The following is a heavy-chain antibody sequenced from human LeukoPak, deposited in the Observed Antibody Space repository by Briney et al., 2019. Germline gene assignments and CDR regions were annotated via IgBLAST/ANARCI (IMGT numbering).Heavy chain of an antibody. V-gene: IGHV4-59*01. CDR3: ARVATTMIVDY. Sequence: TTSETLSLTCTVSGGSISSYYWSWIRQPPGKGLEWIGYIYYSGSTNHNPSLKSRVTISVDTSKNQFSLKLSSVTAADTAVYYCARVATTMIVDYWGQGTLVTVSS. CDR1: GGSISSYY. J-gene: IGHJ4*02. CDR2: IYYSGST. D-gene: IGHD3-22*01.